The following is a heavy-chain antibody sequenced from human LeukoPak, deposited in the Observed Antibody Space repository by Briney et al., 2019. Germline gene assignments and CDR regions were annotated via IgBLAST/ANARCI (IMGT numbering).Heavy chain of an antibody. Sequence: GGSLRLSCAASGFTFSSYAMHWVRQAPGKGLEWVAVISYDGSNKYYADSVKGRFTISRDNSKNTLYLQMNSLRAEDTAVYYCARDSSWGYFQHWGQGTLVTVSS. V-gene: IGHV3-30-3*01. CDR2: ISYDGSNK. CDR1: GFTFSSYA. D-gene: IGHD3-16*01. J-gene: IGHJ1*01. CDR3: ARDSSWGYFQH.